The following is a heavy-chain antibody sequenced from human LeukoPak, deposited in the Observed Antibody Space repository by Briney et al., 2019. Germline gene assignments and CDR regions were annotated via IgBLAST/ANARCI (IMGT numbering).Heavy chain of an antibody. J-gene: IGHJ3*02. CDR2: IYFTGST. D-gene: IGHD6-19*01. Sequence: SETLSLTCTVSGGSMSSYYWSWIRQPAGKGLEWIGRIYFTGSTKYNPSLKSRVTMSVDMSKNQFFLKLSSVTAADTAVYYCAREEAVAGTNEAFDIWGQGTMVTVSS. V-gene: IGHV4-4*07. CDR1: GGSMSSYY. CDR3: AREEAVAGTNEAFDI.